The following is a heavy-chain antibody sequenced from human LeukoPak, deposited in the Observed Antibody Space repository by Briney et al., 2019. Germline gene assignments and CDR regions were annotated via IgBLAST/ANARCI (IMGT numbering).Heavy chain of an antibody. V-gene: IGHV3-30*04. J-gene: IGHJ5*02. CDR1: GFTFSSYA. CDR3: ARGRKFAPEQQLVLNNWFDP. D-gene: IGHD6-13*01. Sequence: PGRSLRLSCAASGFTFSSYAMHWVRQAPGKGLEWVAVISYDGSNKYYADSVKGRFTISRDNSKNTLYLQMNSLRAEDTAVYYCARGRKFAPEQQLVLNNWFDPWGQGTLVTVFS. CDR2: ISYDGSNK.